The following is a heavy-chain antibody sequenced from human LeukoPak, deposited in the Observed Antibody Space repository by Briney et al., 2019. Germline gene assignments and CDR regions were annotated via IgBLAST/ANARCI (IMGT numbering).Heavy chain of an antibody. CDR3: ARGSGSSWYFYFDY. D-gene: IGHD6-13*01. CDR2: ISSSSSYI. V-gene: IGHV3-21*04. CDR1: GFTFSSYS. Sequence: KPGGSLRLSCAASGFTFSSYSMNWVRQAPGKGLEWVSSISSSSSYIYYADSVKGRFTISRDNAKNSVYLQMNSLRAEDTALYYCARGSGSSWYFYFDYRGQGTLVIVSS. J-gene: IGHJ4*02.